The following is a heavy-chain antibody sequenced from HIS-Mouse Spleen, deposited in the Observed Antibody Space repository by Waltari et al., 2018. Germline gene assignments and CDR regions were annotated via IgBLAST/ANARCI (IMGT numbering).Heavy chain of an antibody. Sequence: QLQLQESGPGLVKPSETLSLTCTVSGGSISSSSYYWGWIRQPPGEGLEWIGSIYYSGSTCYNPSLKSRATISVDTSKNQFSLKLSSVTAADTAVYYCAREIPYSSSWYDWYFDLWGRGTLVTVSS. CDR3: AREIPYSSSWYDWYFDL. D-gene: IGHD6-13*01. V-gene: IGHV4-39*07. CDR2: IYYSGST. CDR1: GGSISSSSYY. J-gene: IGHJ2*01.